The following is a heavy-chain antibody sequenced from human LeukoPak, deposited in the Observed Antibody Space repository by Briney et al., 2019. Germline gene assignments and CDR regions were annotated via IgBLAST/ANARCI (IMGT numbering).Heavy chain of an antibody. V-gene: IGHV4-30-2*01. J-gene: IGHJ4*02. CDR3: AREVVMDYYFDY. D-gene: IGHD2-15*01. CDR1: GGSISSGDYY. CDR2: IYHSGNT. Sequence: PSETLSLTCTVSGGSISSGDYYWSWIRQPPGKGLEWIGYIYHSGNTYYNPSLKSRVTISVDRSENQFSLKLSSVTAADTAVYYCAREVVMDYYFDYWGQGTLVTVSS.